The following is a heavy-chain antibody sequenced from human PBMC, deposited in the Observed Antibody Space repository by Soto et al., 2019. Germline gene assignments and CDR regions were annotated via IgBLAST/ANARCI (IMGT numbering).Heavy chain of an antibody. Sequence: ASVKVSCKASGHTFTSYGISWVRQAPGQGLEWMGWISAYNGNTNYAQKLQGRVTMTTDTSTSTAYMELRSLRSDDTAVYYCARELDDSSGYYLKGWFDPWGQGTLVTVSS. CDR2: ISAYNGNT. D-gene: IGHD3-22*01. CDR3: ARELDDSSGYYLKGWFDP. V-gene: IGHV1-18*04. J-gene: IGHJ5*02. CDR1: GHTFTSYG.